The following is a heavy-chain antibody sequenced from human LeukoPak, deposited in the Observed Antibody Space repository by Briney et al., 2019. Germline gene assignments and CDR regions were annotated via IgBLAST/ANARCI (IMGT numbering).Heavy chain of an antibody. D-gene: IGHD3-10*01. Sequence: GRSLRLSCAASGFTFSSYGMHWVRQAPGKGPEWVAVISYDGSNKYYADSVKGRFTISRDNSKNTLYLQMNSLRAEDTAVYYCVKVITMVRGVIQNYHGMDVWGKGTTVTVSS. V-gene: IGHV3-30*18. CDR1: GFTFSSYG. CDR3: VKVITMVRGVIQNYHGMDV. CDR2: ISYDGSNK. J-gene: IGHJ6*04.